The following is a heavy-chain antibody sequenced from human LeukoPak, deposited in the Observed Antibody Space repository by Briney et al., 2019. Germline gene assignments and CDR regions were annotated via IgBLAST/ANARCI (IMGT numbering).Heavy chain of an antibody. CDR1: GGSISSGGYS. Sequence: PSETLSLTCAVSGGSISSGGYSWSWIRQPPGTGLEWIGYIYHSGSTYYNPSLKSRVTISVDRSKNQFSLKLSSVTAADTAVYYCARALIVVDPYAFDIWGQGTMVTVSS. J-gene: IGHJ3*02. D-gene: IGHD3-22*01. CDR2: IYHSGST. CDR3: ARALIVVDPYAFDI. V-gene: IGHV4-30-2*01.